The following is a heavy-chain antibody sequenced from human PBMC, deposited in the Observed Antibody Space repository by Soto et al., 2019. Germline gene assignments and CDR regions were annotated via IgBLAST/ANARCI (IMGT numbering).Heavy chain of an antibody. CDR3: ARGRKYFQN. Sequence: ASVKVSCKASGYTFTSYDIHWVRQATGQGLEWMGWMNPNSGNTGYVKKFQGRVTMTRNTSISTGYMELSSLRSEDTAVYYCARGRKYFQNWGQGTLVTVSS. J-gene: IGHJ1*01. CDR2: MNPNSGNT. V-gene: IGHV1-8*01. CDR1: GYTFTSYD.